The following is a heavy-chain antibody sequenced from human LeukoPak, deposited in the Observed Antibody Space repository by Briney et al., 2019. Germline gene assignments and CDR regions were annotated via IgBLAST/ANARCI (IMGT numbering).Heavy chain of an antibody. V-gene: IGHV3-7*01. CDR1: GFTFSSYW. D-gene: IGHD2-2*01. J-gene: IGHJ4*02. Sequence: GGSLRLSCATSGFTFSSYWMTWVRQAPGKGLEWVANIKQDESEKYYVDSVKGRFTISRDNAKNSLYLQMNSLRAEDTAVYYCARVSWCSSTSCYRYYFDYWGQGTLVTVSS. CDR2: IKQDESEK. CDR3: ARVSWCSSTSCYRYYFDY.